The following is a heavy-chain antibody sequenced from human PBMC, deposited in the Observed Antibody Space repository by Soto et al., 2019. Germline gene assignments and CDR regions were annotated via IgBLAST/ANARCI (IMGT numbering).Heavy chain of an antibody. Sequence: EVQLVESGGGLVQPGGSLKLSCAASGFTFSGSAMHWVRQASGKGLEWVGRIRSKANSSATAYAASVKGRFTISRDDSKDTAYPYMNCLKSEDAAVYYCTRSPLVPSTSSFVIYYYMDVWGKGTTVTVSS. D-gene: IGHD2-2*01. CDR3: TRSPLVPSTSSFVIYYYMDV. CDR2: IRSKANSSAT. CDR1: GFTFSGSA. V-gene: IGHV3-73*01. J-gene: IGHJ6*03.